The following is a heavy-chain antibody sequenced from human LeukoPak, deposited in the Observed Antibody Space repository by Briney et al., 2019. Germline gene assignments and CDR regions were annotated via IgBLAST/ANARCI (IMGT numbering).Heavy chain of an antibody. Sequence: GGSLRLSCAASGFNFNTYAMKWVRQAPGKGREWLAVVLFDGSDQYYADSVQGRFTISRDNAKNSLYLQMNSLRAEDTAVYYCARDYGGSSPFDYWGQGTLVTVSS. CDR1: GFNFNTYA. CDR2: VLFDGSDQ. CDR3: ARDYGGSSPFDY. J-gene: IGHJ4*02. V-gene: IGHV3-30*04. D-gene: IGHD4-23*01.